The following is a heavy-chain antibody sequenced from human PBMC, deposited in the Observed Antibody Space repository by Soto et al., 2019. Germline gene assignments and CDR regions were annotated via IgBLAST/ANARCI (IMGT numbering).Heavy chain of an antibody. D-gene: IGHD6-19*01. CDR3: ARRPSGIVVAGRYAFDI. J-gene: IGHJ3*02. V-gene: IGHV1-18*04. CDR2: ISVYNGNT. Sequence: ASVKVSCKASGYTFTNYGFSWVRQAPGQGLEWMGWISVYNGNTNYAQKLQGRVTMTTDTATSTAYMELRSLRSDDTAVYYCARRPSGIVVAGRYAFDIWGQGTRVTVS. CDR1: GYTFTNYG.